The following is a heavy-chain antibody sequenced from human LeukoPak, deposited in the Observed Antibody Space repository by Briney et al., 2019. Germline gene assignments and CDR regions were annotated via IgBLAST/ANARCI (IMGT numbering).Heavy chain of an antibody. V-gene: IGHV3-20*04. CDR1: AFTFDNYG. D-gene: IGHD3-22*01. CDR2: VNWDGGST. CDR3: ARASLYDNSAYYLDY. J-gene: IGHJ4*02. Sequence: GGSLRLSCAASAFTFDNYGMTWVRHVQGKGLEWVSGVNWDGGSTGYADSVKGQFTISRDNAKNSLYLQMNSLRAEDTALYYCARASLYDNSAYYLDYWGQGTLVTVSS.